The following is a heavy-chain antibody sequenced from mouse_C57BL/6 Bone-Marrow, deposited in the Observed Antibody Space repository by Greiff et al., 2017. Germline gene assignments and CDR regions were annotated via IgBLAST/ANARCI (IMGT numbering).Heavy chain of an antibody. Sequence: QVQLQQPGAELVKPGASVKLSCKASGYTFTSYWMHWVKQRPGQGLEWIGMIHPNSGSTNYNEKFKSKATLTVDKSSSTAYMQRSSLTSEDSAVYYGPHYYGSGLWAMDYWGQGTSVTVSS. D-gene: IGHD1-1*01. CDR1: GYTFTSYW. V-gene: IGHV1-64*01. CDR2: IHPNSGST. CDR3: PHYYGSGLWAMDY. J-gene: IGHJ4*01.